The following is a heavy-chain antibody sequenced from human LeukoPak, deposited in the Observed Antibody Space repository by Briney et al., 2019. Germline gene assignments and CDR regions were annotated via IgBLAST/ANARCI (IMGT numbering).Heavy chain of an antibody. CDR2: IYHSGST. J-gene: IGHJ6*03. Sequence: PSETLSLTCTVSGGSICSSSYYWGWIRQAPGKGLEWIGSIYHSGSTHYNPSLKSRVTISVDTSKNQFSLNLSSVTAADTAVYYCARVGVGGPYYYMDVWGKGTTVTVSS. V-gene: IGHV4-39*01. D-gene: IGHD1-26*01. CDR3: ARVGVGGPYYYMDV. CDR1: GGSICSSSYY.